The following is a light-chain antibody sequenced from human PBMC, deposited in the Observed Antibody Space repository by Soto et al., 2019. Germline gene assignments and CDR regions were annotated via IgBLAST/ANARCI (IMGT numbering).Light chain of an antibody. CDR1: TADVGDYGS. CDR2: EVS. J-gene: IGLJ1*01. CDR3: GTRDNSLSVYV. Sequence: QSALTQPASVSGSPGQSITISCTGNTADVGDYGSVSWYQQHPGKAPKLMIYEVSNRPSGVSDRFSGAKSGNTAYLTISGLQPEDEADYYCGTRDNSLSVYVFGSGTKVTVL. V-gene: IGLV2-14*01.